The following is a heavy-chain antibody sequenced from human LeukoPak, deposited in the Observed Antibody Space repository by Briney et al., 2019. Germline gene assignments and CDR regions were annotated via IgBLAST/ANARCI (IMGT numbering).Heavy chain of an antibody. D-gene: IGHD5-18*01. V-gene: IGHV4-38-2*02. CDR2: IYHSGST. CDR3: ARVANTAMVSYYFDY. J-gene: IGHJ4*02. Sequence: SETLSLTCTVSGYSISSGYYWGWIRQPPGKGLEWIGSIYHSGSTYYNPSLKSRVTISVDTSKNQFSLKLSSVTAADTAVYYCARVANTAMVSYYFDYWGQGTLVTVSS. CDR1: GYSISSGYY.